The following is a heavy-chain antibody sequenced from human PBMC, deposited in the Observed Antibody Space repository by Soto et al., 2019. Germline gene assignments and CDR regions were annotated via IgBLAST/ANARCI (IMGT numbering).Heavy chain of an antibody. CDR3: ARTIAAAGGRRYFDL. V-gene: IGHV3-11*05. Sequence: QVQLVESGGGLVKPGGSLRLSCAASGFTFSDYYMSWIRQAPGKGLEWVSYISSSSSYTNYADSVKGRFTISRANAKNSLYLQMNSLRDEDTAVYHCARTIAAAGGRRYFDLWGRGTLVTVSS. D-gene: IGHD6-13*01. CDR1: GFTFSDYY. CDR2: ISSSSSYT. J-gene: IGHJ2*01.